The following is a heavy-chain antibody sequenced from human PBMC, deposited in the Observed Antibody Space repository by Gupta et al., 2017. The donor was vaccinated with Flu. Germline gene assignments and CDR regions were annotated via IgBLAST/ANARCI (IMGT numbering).Heavy chain of an antibody. V-gene: IGHV4-39*01. CDR2: IYYSGST. CDR3: ARHEPYYDSSAYFDY. Sequence: SSDYWGWSRQPPGKGLEWIGTIYYSGSTYYNPSLKSRLTMSVDTSKNQFSLKLTSVIAADTAVYYCARHEPYYDSSAYFDYWGQGTLVTVSS. D-gene: IGHD3-22*01. J-gene: IGHJ4*02. CDR1: SSDY.